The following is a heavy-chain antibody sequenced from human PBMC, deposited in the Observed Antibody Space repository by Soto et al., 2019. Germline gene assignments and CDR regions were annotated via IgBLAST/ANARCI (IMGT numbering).Heavy chain of an antibody. CDR1: GYSFTSYW. J-gene: IGHJ6*02. V-gene: IGHV5-51*01. D-gene: IGHD3-22*01. CDR2: IYPGDSDT. CDR3: ARHSYYYDSSGYLAGYGMDV. Sequence: GESLKITCEGSGYSFTSYWIGWVRQMPGKGQEWMGIIYPGDSDTRYSPSFQGQVTISADKSISTAYLQWSSLKASDTAMYYCARHSYYYDSSGYLAGYGMDVWGQGTTVTVSS.